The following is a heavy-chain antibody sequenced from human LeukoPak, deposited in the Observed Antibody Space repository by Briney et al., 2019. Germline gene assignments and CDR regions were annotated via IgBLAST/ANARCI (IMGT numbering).Heavy chain of an antibody. CDR3: ARQAKLEELNWFDP. J-gene: IGHJ5*02. CDR2: IYYSGST. D-gene: IGHD3-16*01. CDR1: GGSISSSSYY. V-gene: IGHV4-39*01. Sequence: PSETLSLTCTVSGGSISSSSYYWGWIRQPPGKGLEWIGSIYYSGSTYYNPSLKSRVTISVDTSKNQFSLKLSSVTAADTAVYYCARQAKLEELNWFDPWGQGTLVTVSS.